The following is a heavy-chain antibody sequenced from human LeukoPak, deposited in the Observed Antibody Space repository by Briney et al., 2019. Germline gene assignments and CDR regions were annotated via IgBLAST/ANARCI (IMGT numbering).Heavy chain of an antibody. CDR3: ARCPWDYYDSSGLVWFDP. CDR1: GYTFTSYD. D-gene: IGHD3-22*01. J-gene: IGHJ5*02. V-gene: IGHV1-2*02. Sequence: ASVKVSCKASGYTFTSYDINWVRQAPGQGLEWMGWINPNSGGTNYAQKFQGRVTMTRDTSISTAYMELSRLRSDDTAVYYCARCPWDYYDSSGLVWFDPWGQGTLVTVSS. CDR2: INPNSGGT.